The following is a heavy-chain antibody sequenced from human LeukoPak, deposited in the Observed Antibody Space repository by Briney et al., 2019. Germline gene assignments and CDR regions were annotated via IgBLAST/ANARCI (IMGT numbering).Heavy chain of an antibody. V-gene: IGHV4-34*01. CDR2: INYTGTT. D-gene: IGHD4-11*01. Sequence: SETLSLTCTVYGGSFSSYFWSWIRQSPGKGLEWIGEINYTGTTNSNPSLGSRLTMSIDSSKNQFSLKLTSVTAADTGVYYCARGDSNSLEYLYYMDVWGKGTTVTISS. CDR3: ARGDSNSLEYLYYMDV. J-gene: IGHJ6*03. CDR1: GGSFSSYF.